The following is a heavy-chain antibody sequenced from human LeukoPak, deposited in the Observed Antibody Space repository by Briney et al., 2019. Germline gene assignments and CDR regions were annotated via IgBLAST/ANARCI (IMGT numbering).Heavy chain of an antibody. CDR1: GGSFSGYY. D-gene: IGHD4-17*01. Sequence: SETLSLTCAVYGGSFSGYYWSWIRQPPGKGLEWIGYIYYSGDTYYNPSLRSRVSISLDTSKNQFSLKLSSVTAADTAMYYCARDYGNNWFDPWGQGTLVTVS. J-gene: IGHJ5*02. V-gene: IGHV4-34*09. CDR2: IYYSGDT. CDR3: ARDYGNNWFDP.